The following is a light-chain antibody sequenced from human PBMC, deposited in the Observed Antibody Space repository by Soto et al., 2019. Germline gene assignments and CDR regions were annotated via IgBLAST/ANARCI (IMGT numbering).Light chain of an antibody. V-gene: IGLV2-14*01. CDR3: SSYTSSSPLWV. J-gene: IGLJ3*02. Sequence: QSALTQPASVSGSPGQSITISCTGTSSDVGGYNYVSWYQQHPGKAPKLMIYDVSNRPSGVSNRFSGSKSGNTASLTIYGLQAEDEADYYCSSYTSSSPLWVFGGGTKLTVL. CDR1: SSDVGGYNY. CDR2: DVS.